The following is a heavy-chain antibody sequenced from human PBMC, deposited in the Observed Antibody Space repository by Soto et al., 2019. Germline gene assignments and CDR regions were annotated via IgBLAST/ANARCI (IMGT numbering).Heavy chain of an antibody. V-gene: IGHV3-23*01. CDR2: TSTGGANT. CDR3: ARGIARRQRPPHSYGYVTLDY. J-gene: IGHJ4*01. CDR1: GFTFSSYG. Sequence: PGGSLRLSCAASGFTFSSYGMSWVRQAPGKGLEWVSSTSTGGANTYYADSVKGRFTTSRDNANNTLYLQMNSLRAEDTAVYYCARGIARRQRPPHSYGYVTLDYWGHGTLVTVSS. D-gene: IGHD5-18*01.